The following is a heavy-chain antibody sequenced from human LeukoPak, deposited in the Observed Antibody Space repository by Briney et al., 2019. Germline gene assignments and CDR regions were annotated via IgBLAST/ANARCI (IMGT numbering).Heavy chain of an antibody. V-gene: IGHV1-24*01. Sequence: GASVKASCKVSGNTLTAFSMHWVRQAAGRGLEWMGSFDPEDGETLYAHKFQGRVTMTADTSVDTAYMELSSLRSEDTALYYCSASLMILVDFWSGYYDYWGQGTLLTVSS. CDR3: SASLMILVDFWSGYYDY. J-gene: IGHJ4*02. CDR2: FDPEDGET. D-gene: IGHD3-3*01. CDR1: GNTLTAFS.